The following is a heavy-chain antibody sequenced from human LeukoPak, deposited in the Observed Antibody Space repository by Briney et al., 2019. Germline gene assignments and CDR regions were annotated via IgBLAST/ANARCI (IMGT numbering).Heavy chain of an antibody. V-gene: IGHV3-53*01. CDR2: IYSGGNI. Sequence: PGGSLRLSCAASGFTVSSTYMSWVRQAPGKGLEWVSVIYSGGNIYYIESVKGRFTISRDTSKNTLFLQLNSLTAADTAMYFCAKASVAIPQYCNSWGQGTLVTVSS. D-gene: IGHD2-2*02. J-gene: IGHJ5*02. CDR1: GFTVSSTY. CDR3: AKASVAIPQYCNS.